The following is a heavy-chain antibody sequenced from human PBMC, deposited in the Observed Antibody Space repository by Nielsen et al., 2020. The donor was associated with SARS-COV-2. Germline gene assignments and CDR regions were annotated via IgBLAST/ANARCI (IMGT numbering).Heavy chain of an antibody. V-gene: IGHV3-30-3*01. D-gene: IGHD3-22*01. CDR1: GFTFSSYA. J-gene: IGHJ4*02. CDR2: ISYDGSNK. Sequence: GESLKISCTASGFTFSSYAMHWVRQAPGKGLEWVAVISYDGSNKYYADSVKGRFTISRDNSKNTLYLQMNGLRAEDTAVYYCARSDPNYDSSGYYGLWGQGTLVTVSS. CDR3: ARSDPNYDSSGYYGL.